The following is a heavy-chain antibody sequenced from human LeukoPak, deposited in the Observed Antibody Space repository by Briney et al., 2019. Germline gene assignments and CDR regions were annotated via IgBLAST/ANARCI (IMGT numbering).Heavy chain of an antibody. J-gene: IGHJ4*02. V-gene: IGHV1-2*02. D-gene: IGHD3-22*01. Sequence: ASVKVFCKASGYTFTGYYMQWVRQAPGQGLEWMGWINPNSGGTNYAQKFQGRVTMTRDTSISTAYMELSRLRSDDTAVYYCARAWYYDSSGYYYGYWGQGTLVTVSS. CDR1: GYTFTGYY. CDR2: INPNSGGT. CDR3: ARAWYYDSSGYYYGY.